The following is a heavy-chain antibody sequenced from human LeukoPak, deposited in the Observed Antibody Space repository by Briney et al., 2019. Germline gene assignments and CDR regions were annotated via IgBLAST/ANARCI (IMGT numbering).Heavy chain of an antibody. Sequence: AGRSLRLSCAASGFTFSNYGMHWVRQAPGKGLEWVAVISSDGSNKYYSDSVKGRFTISRDNSKNSLYLQMNSLRAEDTAVYYCARGGWGTGIDYLGQGTLVTVSS. V-gene: IGHV3-30*03. D-gene: IGHD1-1*01. CDR1: GFTFSNYG. CDR3: ARGGWGTGIDY. J-gene: IGHJ4*02. CDR2: ISSDGSNK.